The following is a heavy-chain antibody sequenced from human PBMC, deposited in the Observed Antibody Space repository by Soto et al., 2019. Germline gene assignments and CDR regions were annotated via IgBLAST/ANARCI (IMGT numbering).Heavy chain of an antibody. Sequence: SETLSLTCTFSGCSISSYYWRLIRQPPGKGLEWIGYIYYSGSTNYNPSLKSRVTISVDTSKNQFSLKLSSVTAADTAVYYCARAYGDYVFDFWGQGTLVTVSS. CDR1: GCSISSYY. CDR3: ARAYGDYVFDF. V-gene: IGHV4-59*01. CDR2: IYYSGST. J-gene: IGHJ4*02. D-gene: IGHD4-17*01.